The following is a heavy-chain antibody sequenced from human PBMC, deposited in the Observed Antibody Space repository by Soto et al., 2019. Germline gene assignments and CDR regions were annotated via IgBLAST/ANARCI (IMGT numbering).Heavy chain of an antibody. Sequence: GESLKISCKGSGYTFTDYWINWVRQMPGKGLGWMGRIDPSDSYTKYSPSFQGHVTISADKSISTAYLEWSSLEASDTAMYYCARARSITIFGVVGFEMDVWGQGT. CDR1: GYTFTDYW. J-gene: IGHJ6*02. CDR2: IDPSDSYT. D-gene: IGHD3-3*01. V-gene: IGHV5-10-1*01. CDR3: ARARSITIFGVVGFEMDV.